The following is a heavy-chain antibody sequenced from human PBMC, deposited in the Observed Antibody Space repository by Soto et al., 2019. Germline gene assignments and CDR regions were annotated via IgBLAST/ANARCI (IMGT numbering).Heavy chain of an antibody. D-gene: IGHD6-13*01. CDR3: ARLRMAAAGTDWFDT. J-gene: IGHJ5*02. CDR1: GGSISSSSYY. Sequence: SETLSLTCTVSGGSISSSSYYWGWIRQPPGKGLEWIGSIYYSGSTYYNPSLKSRVTISVDTSKNQFSLKLSSVTAADTAVYYCARLRMAAAGTDWFDTWGQGTLVTVSS. CDR2: IYYSGST. V-gene: IGHV4-39*01.